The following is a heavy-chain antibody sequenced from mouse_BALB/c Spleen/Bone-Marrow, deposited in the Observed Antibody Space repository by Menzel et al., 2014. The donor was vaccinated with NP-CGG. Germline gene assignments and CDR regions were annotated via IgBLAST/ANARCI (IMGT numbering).Heavy chain of an antibody. CDR3: TRYGNSHYYAMDY. J-gene: IGHJ4*01. V-gene: IGHV1-69*02. D-gene: IGHD1-1*01. CDR2: IYPSDSYT. CDR1: GYTFTSHW. Sequence: QVQLQQPGAELVRPGASVKLSCRASGYTFTSHWINWVKQRPGQGLEWIGNIYPSDSYTNYNQRFKDKATLTVDKSSSTAYMQLSSPTSEDSAVYYCTRYGNSHYYAMDYWGQGTSVTVSS.